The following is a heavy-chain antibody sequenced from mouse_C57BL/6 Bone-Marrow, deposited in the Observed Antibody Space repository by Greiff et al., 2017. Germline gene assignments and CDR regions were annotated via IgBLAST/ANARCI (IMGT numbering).Heavy chain of an antibody. CDR1: GYTFTSYW. J-gene: IGHJ2*01. D-gene: IGHD1-1*02. V-gene: IGHV1-59*01. CDR2: IDPSDSYT. Sequence: QVQLQQPGAELVRPGTSVKLSCKASGYTFTSYWMHWVKQRPGQGLEWIGVIDPSDSYTNYNQKFKGKATLTVDTSSSTAYMQLSSLTSEVSAVYYCAGGYLDYWGQGTTLTVSS. CDR3: AGGYLDY.